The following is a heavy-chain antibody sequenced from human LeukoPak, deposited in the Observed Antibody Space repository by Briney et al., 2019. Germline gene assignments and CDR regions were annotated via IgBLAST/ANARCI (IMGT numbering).Heavy chain of an antibody. J-gene: IGHJ4*02. Sequence: SVKVSCKASGFTFTSSAMQWVRQARGQRLEWIGWIFVGSGNTNYAQKFQERVTITRDMSTSTAYMELSSLRSEDTAVYYCAALIRVRGVIIWDYWGQGTLVTVSS. D-gene: IGHD3-10*01. CDR3: AALIRVRGVIIWDY. CDR2: IFVGSGNT. V-gene: IGHV1-58*02. CDR1: GFTFTSSA.